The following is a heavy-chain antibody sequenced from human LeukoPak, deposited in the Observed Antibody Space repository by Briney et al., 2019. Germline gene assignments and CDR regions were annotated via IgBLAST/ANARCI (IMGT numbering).Heavy chain of an antibody. V-gene: IGHV3-21*01. CDR1: GFAFSRYS. Sequence: GGSLRLSCAASGFAFSRYSMNWVRQAPGKGLEWVSSISSSSNYLYYADSVKGRFTISRDNAENSLYLQMNSLRAEDTAVYYCARDRGYGYYDSSGYLWGQGTLVTVSS. CDR3: ARDRGYGYYDSSGYL. CDR2: ISSSSNYL. D-gene: IGHD3-22*01. J-gene: IGHJ4*02.